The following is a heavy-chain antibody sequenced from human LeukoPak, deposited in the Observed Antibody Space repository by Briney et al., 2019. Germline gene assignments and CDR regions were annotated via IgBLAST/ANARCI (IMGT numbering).Heavy chain of an antibody. CDR2: ITTSDGNT. J-gene: IGHJ4*02. CDR3: AKDGGLWVSAHWGDS. D-gene: IGHD7-27*01. CDR1: GFTFSSYT. Sequence: GGSLRLPCAASGFTFSSYTMSWVRQAPGKGLEWVSTITTSDGNTYYADTVKGRFTVSRDNSKNTLYLQMNSLRAEDTAVYYCAKDGGLWVSAHWGDSWGRGTLVTVSS. V-gene: IGHV3-23*01.